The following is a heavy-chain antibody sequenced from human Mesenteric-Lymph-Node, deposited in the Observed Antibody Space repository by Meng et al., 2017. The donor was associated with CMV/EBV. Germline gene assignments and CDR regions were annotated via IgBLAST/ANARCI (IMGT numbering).Heavy chain of an antibody. V-gene: IGHV3-74*01. Sequence: GESLKIFCAASGFTFSSYWMHWVRQAPGKGLVWVSRINSDGSSTSYADSVKGRFTISRDNAKNSLYLQMNSLRAEDTALYYCAKDMAAAGTDWFDPWGQGTLVTVSS. CDR1: GFTFSSYW. J-gene: IGHJ5*02. CDR3: AKDMAAAGTDWFDP. CDR2: INSDGSST. D-gene: IGHD6-13*01.